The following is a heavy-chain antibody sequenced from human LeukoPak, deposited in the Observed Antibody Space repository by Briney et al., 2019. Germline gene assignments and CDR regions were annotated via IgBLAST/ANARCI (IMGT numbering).Heavy chain of an antibody. CDR2: ITFSGGDT. J-gene: IGHJ4*02. CDR3: AKSPSSGTVGLDY. Sequence: GGSLRLSCAASGFTFSNYAMSWVRQAPGKGLEWVSSITFSGGDTYYTDSVKGRFAISKDNSKNTLTLLMNSLRAEDTALYYCAKSPSSGTVGLDYWGQGTLVTVSS. V-gene: IGHV3-23*01. D-gene: IGHD1-7*01. CDR1: GFTFSNYA.